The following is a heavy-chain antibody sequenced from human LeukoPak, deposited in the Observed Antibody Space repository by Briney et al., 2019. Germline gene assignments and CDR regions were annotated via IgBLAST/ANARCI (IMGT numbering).Heavy chain of an antibody. CDR1: GFTFSSYA. V-gene: IGHV3-23*01. CDR2: ISGSGGST. J-gene: IGHJ4*02. Sequence: QPGGSLRLSCAASGFTFSSYAMSWVRQAPGKGLEWVSAISGSGGSTYYADSVKGRFTISRDNAKNSLYLQMNSLRAEDTALYYCASTITPSDIAVAGTLDYWGQGTLVTVSS. D-gene: IGHD6-19*01. CDR3: ASTITPSDIAVAGTLDY.